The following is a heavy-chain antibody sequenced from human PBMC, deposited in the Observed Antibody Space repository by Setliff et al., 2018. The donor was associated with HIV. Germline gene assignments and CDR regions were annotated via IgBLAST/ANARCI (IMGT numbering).Heavy chain of an antibody. CDR3: ARNYYDVWSLSFGGWFDP. Sequence: ASVKVSCKASGDNFNSHSISWVRQAPGQGLEWMGWINTNTGNPTYAQGFTGRFVFSLDTSVSTAYLQISSLKAEDTAVYYCARNYYDVWSLSFGGWFDPWGQGTLVTVSS. CDR1: GDNFNSHS. J-gene: IGHJ5*02. V-gene: IGHV7-4-1*02. CDR2: INTNTGNP. D-gene: IGHD3-3*01.